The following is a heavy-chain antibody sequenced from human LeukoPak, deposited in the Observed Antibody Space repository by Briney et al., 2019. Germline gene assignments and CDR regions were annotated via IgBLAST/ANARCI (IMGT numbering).Heavy chain of an antibody. V-gene: IGHV3-73*01. Sequence: GGSLRLSCAASGFTFSGSTMHWVRQASGKGLEWVGRIRSNTNNYATAYAASVRGGFTISRDDSKNTAYLQMHSLKIEDTAVYYCTRHVDFWTGYYTGTYWFDSWGQGTLVTVSS. CDR3: TRHVDFWTGYYTGTYWFDS. CDR2: IRSNTNNYAT. D-gene: IGHD3/OR15-3a*01. CDR1: GFTFSGST. J-gene: IGHJ5*01.